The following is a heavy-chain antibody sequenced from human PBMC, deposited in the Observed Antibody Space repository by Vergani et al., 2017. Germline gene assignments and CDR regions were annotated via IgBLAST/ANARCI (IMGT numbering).Heavy chain of an antibody. J-gene: IGHJ4*02. D-gene: IGHD6-13*01. CDR3: TRPRAAAGTVDY. CDR1: GFTFSGSA. Sequence: EVQLLESGGGLVQPGGSLKLSCAASGFTFSGSAMHWVRQASGKGLEWVGRIRSKANSYATAYAASVKGRFTISRDDSKNTAYLQMNSLETEDTAGYYCTRPRAAAGTVDYWGQGTLVTVSS. V-gene: IGHV3-73*01. CDR2: IRSKANSYAT.